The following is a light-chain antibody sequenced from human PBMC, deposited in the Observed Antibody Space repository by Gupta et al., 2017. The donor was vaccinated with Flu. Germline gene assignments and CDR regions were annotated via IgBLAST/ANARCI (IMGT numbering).Light chain of an antibody. V-gene: IGKV3-15*01. J-gene: IGKJ1*01. CDR1: QSVSSN. CDR3: QQYKNWPPMT. CDR2: GAS. Sequence: EIVMTQSPATLSVSPGERATLSCRASQSVSSNLAWYQQKPGQAPRLLISGASTRATGVPDRFSGSGSGTEFTLTISSLQSEDFAVYYCQQYKNWPPMTFGKGTKVEIK.